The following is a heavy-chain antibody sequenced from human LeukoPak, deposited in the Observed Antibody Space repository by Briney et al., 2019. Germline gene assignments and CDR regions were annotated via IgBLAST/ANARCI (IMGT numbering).Heavy chain of an antibody. D-gene: IGHD3-10*01. V-gene: IGHV3-23*01. CDR2: ISGSGGST. CDR1: GFTFSSYA. Sequence: GGSLRLSCAASGFTFSSYAMSWVRQAPGKGLEWVSAISGSGGSTYYADSVKGRFTIPRDNSKNTLYLRMNSLRAEDTAVYYCAKWLGGWFLSSMYYFDYWGQGTLVTVSS. J-gene: IGHJ4*02. CDR3: AKWLGGWFLSSMYYFDY.